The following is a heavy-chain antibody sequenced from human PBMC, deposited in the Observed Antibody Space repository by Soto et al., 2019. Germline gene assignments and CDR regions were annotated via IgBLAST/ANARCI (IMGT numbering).Heavy chain of an antibody. V-gene: IGHV5-10-1*01. J-gene: IGHJ6*02. Sequence: PGESLKISCKGSGYSFTSYWISWVRQMPGKGLEWMGRIDPSDSYTNYSPSFQGHVTISADKSISTAYLQWSSLKASDTAMYYCARPGYSSSWYDGMDVWGQGTTVTVS. D-gene: IGHD6-13*01. CDR3: ARPGYSSSWYDGMDV. CDR1: GYSFTSYW. CDR2: IDPSDSYT.